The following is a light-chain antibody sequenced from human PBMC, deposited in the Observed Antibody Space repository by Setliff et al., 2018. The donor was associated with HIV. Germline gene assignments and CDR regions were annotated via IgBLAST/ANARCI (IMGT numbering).Light chain of an antibody. Sequence: QSALAQPRSVSGSPGQSVTFSCSGSGSDIGAYNYVSWYQQHPGKAPKLIISDVIRRPSGVPDRFSGSKSGNTASLTISGLQAEDEAEYYCCSYAGSYRYIFGSGTKVTVL. CDR1: GSDIGAYNY. CDR2: DVI. CDR3: CSYAGSYRYI. J-gene: IGLJ1*01. V-gene: IGLV2-11*01.